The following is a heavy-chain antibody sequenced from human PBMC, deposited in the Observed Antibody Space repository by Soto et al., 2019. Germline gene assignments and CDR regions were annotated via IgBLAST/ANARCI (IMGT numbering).Heavy chain of an antibody. CDR1: GFTFDDYA. Sequence: PGGSLRLSCAASGFTFDDYAMHWVRQAPGKGLEWVSGISWNSGSVAYADSVKGRFTISRDNAKNSLYLQMSSLRAEDTALYYCTKDIDDPRGSPGFDYWGQGTLVTVSS. J-gene: IGHJ4*02. CDR3: TKDIDDPRGSPGFDY. CDR2: ISWNSGSV. V-gene: IGHV3-9*01.